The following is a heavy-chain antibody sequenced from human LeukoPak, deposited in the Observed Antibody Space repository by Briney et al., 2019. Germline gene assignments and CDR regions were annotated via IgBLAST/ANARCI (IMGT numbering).Heavy chain of an antibody. CDR1: GFTFTNAW. D-gene: IGHD4-23*01. V-gene: IGHV3-15*01. CDR3: TSDLPGGYSNYFDD. J-gene: IGHJ4*02. Sequence: PGGSLRLSCAASGFTFTNAWMSWVRQAPGKGLEWVGRIKSRVSGGTTDYAAPVKGRFTISSDDSKNTLHLQMDSLRTEDTAVYYCTSDLPGGYSNYFDDWGQGTLVTVSS. CDR2: IKSRVSGGTT.